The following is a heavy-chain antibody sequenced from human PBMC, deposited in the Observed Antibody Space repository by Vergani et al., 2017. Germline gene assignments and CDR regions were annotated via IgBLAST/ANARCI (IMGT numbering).Heavy chain of an antibody. V-gene: IGHV3-33*01. CDR1: GFSFSSFG. Sequence: QVQLVESGGGVVQPGRSLRLSCAASGFSFSSFGFHWVRQAPGKGLEWVAFIHYDGSHEYYIDSVKGRFTISRDNSKNTLILQMNGLRAEDTAVYYCARDFASGYSSSWYGDYYYYGMDVWGQGTTVTVSS. J-gene: IGHJ6*02. CDR3: ARDFASGYSSSWYGDYYYYGMDV. CDR2: IHYDGSHE. D-gene: IGHD6-13*01.